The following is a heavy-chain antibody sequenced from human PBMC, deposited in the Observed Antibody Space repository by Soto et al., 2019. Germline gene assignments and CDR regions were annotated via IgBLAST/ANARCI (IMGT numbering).Heavy chain of an antibody. Sequence: EVQLLESGGGLVQPGGSLRLSCAASGFTFSSYAMSWVRQAPGKGLECVSAISGSGGSTYYADSVKGRFTISRDNSKTPLYLQMNSLRAEDTAVYYCAKDPILASAVYYYYGMDVWGQGTKVTVSS. CDR3: AKDPILASAVYYYYGMDV. D-gene: IGHD3-3*02. CDR1: GFTFSSYA. CDR2: ISGSGGST. J-gene: IGHJ6*02. V-gene: IGHV3-23*01.